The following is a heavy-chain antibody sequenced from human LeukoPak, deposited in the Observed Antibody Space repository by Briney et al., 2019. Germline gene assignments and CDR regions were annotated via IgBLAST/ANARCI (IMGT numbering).Heavy chain of an antibody. CDR3: ARDNSVRDGAWWFNP. D-gene: IGHD5-24*01. Sequence: GASVKLSCKAFGYTFTGYCMHWVRQAPGQGPEWMGVISPSGGSTIYAQKFKGRVTLTRDMSTSTDYLELSSLRSEDTAVYYCARDNSVRDGAWWFNPWGQGTLVTVSA. CDR1: GYTFTGYC. J-gene: IGHJ5*02. CDR2: ISPSGGST. V-gene: IGHV1-46*01.